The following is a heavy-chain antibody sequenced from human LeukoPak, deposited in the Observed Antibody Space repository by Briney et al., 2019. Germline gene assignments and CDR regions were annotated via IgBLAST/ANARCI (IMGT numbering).Heavy chain of an antibody. CDR1: GDSITNNNYY. J-gene: IGHJ4*02. CDR2: IYYTGRT. CDR3: ARDWEYYYDRSGYNDY. V-gene: IGHV4-39*07. D-gene: IGHD3-22*01. Sequence: SETLSLACTVSGDSITNNNYYWGWIRQPPGKGLEWIGSIYYTGRTYYKPSLESRLTLSVDTSKNQFSLRLTSVTAADTAVYYCARDWEYYYDRSGYNDYWGQGTLVIVSS.